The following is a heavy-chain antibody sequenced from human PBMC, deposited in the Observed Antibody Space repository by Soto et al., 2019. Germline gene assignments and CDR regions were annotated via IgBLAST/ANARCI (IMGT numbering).Heavy chain of an antibody. CDR3: AGNIVATISSFDY. Sequence: QVQLQQWGAGLLKPSETLSLTCAVYGESFSGYYWSWIRQPPGKGLEWIGEINHSGSTNYNPSLKSRVTMSVDTSKNQFSLKLSSVTAADTAMYYCAGNIVATISSFDYWDQGTLVTVSS. J-gene: IGHJ4*02. CDR1: GESFSGYY. D-gene: IGHD5-12*01. V-gene: IGHV4-34*02. CDR2: INHSGST.